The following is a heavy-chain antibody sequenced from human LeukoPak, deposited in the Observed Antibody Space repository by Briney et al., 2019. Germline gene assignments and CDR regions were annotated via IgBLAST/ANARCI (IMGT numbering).Heavy chain of an antibody. V-gene: IGHV4-34*01. CDR1: GGSFSGYY. Sequence: SETLSLTCAVYGGSFSGYYWSWIRQPPGKGLEWIGEINHSGSTNYNPSLKSRVTISVDTSKNQFSLKLSSVTAADTAVYYCAGLVGHYSSGLYYYYFDYWGQGTLVTVSS. CDR2: INHSGST. CDR3: AGLVGHYSSGLYYYYFDY. J-gene: IGHJ4*02. D-gene: IGHD3-22*01.